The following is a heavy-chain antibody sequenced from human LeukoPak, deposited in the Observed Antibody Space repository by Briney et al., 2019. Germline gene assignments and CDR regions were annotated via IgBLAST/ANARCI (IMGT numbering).Heavy chain of an antibody. CDR1: GFTFSTYV. CDR3: VKGGGSDY. Sequence: GGSLRLSCAASGFTFSTYVMTWVRKAPGKGLEWVSGFSGSGTTTYYADSVKGRFSISRDNSKNTLYLQMNSLRAEDTAVYYCVKGGGSDYWGQGTLVTVSS. CDR2: FSGSGTTT. J-gene: IGHJ4*02. V-gene: IGHV3-23*01. D-gene: IGHD3-16*01.